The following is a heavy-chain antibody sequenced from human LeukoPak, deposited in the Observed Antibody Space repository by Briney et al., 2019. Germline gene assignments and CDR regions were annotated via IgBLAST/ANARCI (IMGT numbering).Heavy chain of an antibody. CDR3: ARHTSQNFRRHCDPYYGFDV. J-gene: IGHJ6*02. Sequence: PSETLSLTCTVSDGSISHNYWSWIRQPPGKGLEWIGYIYYSGSTNYNPSLKSRVTMSVDTAKKQFSLNLSSVTAADTAVYYCARHTSQNFRRHCDPYYGFDVWGQGTTVTVSS. CDR1: DGSISHNY. CDR2: IYYSGST. D-gene: IGHD2-21*01. V-gene: IGHV4-59*08.